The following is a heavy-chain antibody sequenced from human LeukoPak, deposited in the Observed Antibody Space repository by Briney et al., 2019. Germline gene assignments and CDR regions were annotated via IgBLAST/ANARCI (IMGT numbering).Heavy chain of an antibody. CDR2: MNHNSGNT. D-gene: IGHD2-21*01. J-gene: IGHJ4*02. CDR1: GYTFTSYD. CDR3: ARSRFVRYYFDY. Sequence: ASVKVSCKASGYTFTSYDINWVRQATGQGLEWMGWMNHNSGNTGYAQKFQGRVTMTRNTSISTAYMELSSLRSEDTAVYYCARSRFVRYYFDYWGQGTLVTVSS. V-gene: IGHV1-8*01.